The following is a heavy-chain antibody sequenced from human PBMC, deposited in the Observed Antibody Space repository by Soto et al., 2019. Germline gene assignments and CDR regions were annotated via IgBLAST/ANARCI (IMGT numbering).Heavy chain of an antibody. CDR2: IYSSGLT. CDR1: GGSMHTYY. Sequence: PSETLSLTCTVSGGSMHTYYWSWIRQPPGKGLEWTAYIYSSGLTNYNPSLKSRVSISVDTSKNQFSLKLTSVTVADTAVYYCARGSTRFDPWGQGTLVTVSS. CDR3: ARGSTRFDP. J-gene: IGHJ5*02. V-gene: IGHV4-59*01. D-gene: IGHD2-2*01.